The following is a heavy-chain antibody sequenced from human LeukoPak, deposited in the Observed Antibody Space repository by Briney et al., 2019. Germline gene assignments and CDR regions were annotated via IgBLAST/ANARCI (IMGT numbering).Heavy chain of an antibody. CDR1: GFTFSSYS. Sequence: GGSLRLSCAASGFTFSSYSMNWVRQAPGKGLEWVSYISSSSSTIYYADSVKGRFTISRDNAKNSLYLQMDSLRAEDTALYYCAKEYTSRWSYWHFDLWGRGTLVTVSS. J-gene: IGHJ2*01. V-gene: IGHV3-48*01. D-gene: IGHD6-13*01. CDR2: ISSSSSTI. CDR3: AKEYTSRWSYWHFDL.